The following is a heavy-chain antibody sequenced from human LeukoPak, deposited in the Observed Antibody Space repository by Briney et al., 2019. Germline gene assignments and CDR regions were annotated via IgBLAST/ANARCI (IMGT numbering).Heavy chain of an antibody. D-gene: IGHD3-9*01. Sequence: PGGSLRLSCAASGFTFSSYWMSWVRQAPGKGLEWVANIKQDGSEKYYVDSVKGRFTISRDNAKNSPYLQMNSLRAEDTAVYYCARVMYYDILPGYYDYYYYGMDVWGQGTTVTVSS. V-gene: IGHV3-7*01. J-gene: IGHJ6*02. CDR2: IKQDGSEK. CDR1: GFTFSSYW. CDR3: ARVMYYDILPGYYDYYYYGMDV.